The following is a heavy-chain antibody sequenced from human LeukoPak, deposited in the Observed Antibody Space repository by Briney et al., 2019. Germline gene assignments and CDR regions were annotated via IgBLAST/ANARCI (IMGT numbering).Heavy chain of an antibody. CDR3: ARGAEYYAIWRGYAAYSDY. CDR2: VSHRGST. J-gene: IGHJ4*02. CDR1: GYSISNGYY. Sequence: SETLSLTCTVSGYSISNGYYWGWIRQSPGKGLEWVGSVSHRGSTFYNPSLRSRVTISVDRSKQKFSLKLTSVTAADTAVYFCARGAEYYAIWRGYAAYSDYWGQGISVTVSS. V-gene: IGHV4-38-2*02. D-gene: IGHD3-3*01.